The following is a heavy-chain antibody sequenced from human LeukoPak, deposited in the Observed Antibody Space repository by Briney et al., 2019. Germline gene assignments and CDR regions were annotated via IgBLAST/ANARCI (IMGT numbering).Heavy chain of an antibody. CDR1: GFTFSSYS. Sequence: GGSLRLSCAASGFTFSSYSMNWVRQAPGKGLEWVSSISSSSSYIYYADSVKSRFTISGDNAKNSLYLQMNCLRAEDTAVYYCARDTYYYDSSGYYGFDYWGQGTLVTVSS. CDR2: ISSSSSYI. V-gene: IGHV3-21*01. J-gene: IGHJ4*02. D-gene: IGHD3-22*01. CDR3: ARDTYYYDSSGYYGFDY.